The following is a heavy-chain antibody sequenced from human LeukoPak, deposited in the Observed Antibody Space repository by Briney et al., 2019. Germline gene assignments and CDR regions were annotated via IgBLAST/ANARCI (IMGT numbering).Heavy chain of an antibody. CDR3: AKDRGYSYGANDY. J-gene: IGHJ4*02. CDR2: ISGSGGSP. Sequence: GGSLTLSCTASGFTLGDYAMIWVRPAPGKGLEWVAAISGSGGSPYYADSVKGRLTISTANSKNPLYMQMNSLRAQDTAVSYCAKDRGYSYGANDYWGQGTLVTVS. D-gene: IGHD5-18*01. CDR1: GFTLGDYA. V-gene: IGHV3-23*01.